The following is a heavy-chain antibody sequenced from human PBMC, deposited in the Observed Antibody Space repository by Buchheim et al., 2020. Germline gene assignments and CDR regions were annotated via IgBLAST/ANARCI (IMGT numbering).Heavy chain of an antibody. V-gene: IGHV4-39*07. CDR2: INHSGST. CDR3: EKHLGDY. Sequence: QLQLQESGPGLVKPSETLSLTCTVSGCSISSSSYYWSWIRQPPGKGLELIGEINHSGSTNYNPSLKSRVTISVDTSKNQFSLKVSSVTAADTAVYYCEKHLGDYWGQGTL. D-gene: IGHD3-16*01. J-gene: IGHJ4*02. CDR1: GCSISSSSYY.